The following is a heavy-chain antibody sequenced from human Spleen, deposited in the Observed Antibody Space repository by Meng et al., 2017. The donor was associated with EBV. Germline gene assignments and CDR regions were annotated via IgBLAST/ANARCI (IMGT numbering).Heavy chain of an antibody. Sequence: EVQLVESGGXLVKPGXALRLSCVASGFSFSSYSMNWVRQAPGKGLEWVSSISSSSSYIYYADSVKGRFTISRDNAKNSLYLQMNSLRAENTAVYYCARILFGANDHWGQGPLVTVSS. V-gene: IGHV3-21*01. CDR3: ARILFGANDH. D-gene: IGHD3-16*01. CDR2: ISSSSSYI. J-gene: IGHJ4*02. CDR1: GFSFSSYS.